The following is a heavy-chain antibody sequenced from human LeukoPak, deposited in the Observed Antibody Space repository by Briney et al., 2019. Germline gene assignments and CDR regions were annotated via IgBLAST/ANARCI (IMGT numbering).Heavy chain of an antibody. CDR3: ARSVRFWSGPLIWFDP. Sequence: SVKVSCKASGGTFSSYAISWVRQAPGQGLEWMGGIIPIFGTANYAQKFQGRVTITADESTSTAYMELSRLRSEDTAVYYCARSVRFWSGPLIWFDPWGQGTLVTVSS. CDR2: IIPIFGTA. D-gene: IGHD3-3*01. V-gene: IGHV1-69*13. J-gene: IGHJ5*02. CDR1: GGTFSSYA.